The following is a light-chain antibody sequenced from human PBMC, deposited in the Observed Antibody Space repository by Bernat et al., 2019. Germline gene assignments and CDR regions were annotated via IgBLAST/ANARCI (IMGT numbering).Light chain of an antibody. CDR2: TAS. J-gene: IGKJ1*01. CDR3: LKYNSDTRT. Sequence: SASLGDTVTISCRASQDIIHYLPWSQHHPGKAPKLLISTASILESGVPSRFSGSGSGKEFTLTISSLQPEDCTPYYCLKYNSDTRTFGQGTKVEIK. V-gene: IGKV1-13*02. CDR1: QDIIHY.